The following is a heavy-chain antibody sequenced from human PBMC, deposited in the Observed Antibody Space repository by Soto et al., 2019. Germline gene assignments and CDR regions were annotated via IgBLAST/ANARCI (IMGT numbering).Heavy chain of an antibody. J-gene: IGHJ4*02. Sequence: SETLSLTCTVSGGSISSYYLSWIRQPPGKGLEWIGYIYYSGSTNYNPSLKSRVTISVDTSKNQFSLKLSSVTAADTAVYYCARGVEDIVVVPAATHFDYWGQGTLVTVSS. CDR1: GGSISSYY. D-gene: IGHD2-2*01. CDR3: ARGVEDIVVVPAATHFDY. V-gene: IGHV4-59*01. CDR2: IYYSGST.